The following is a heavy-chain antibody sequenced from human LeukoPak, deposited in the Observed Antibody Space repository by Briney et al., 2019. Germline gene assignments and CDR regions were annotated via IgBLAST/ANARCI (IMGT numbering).Heavy chain of an antibody. CDR3: ARHGVTSMVRGVISWFDP. Sequence: SETLSLTCTVSGGSISSYYWSWIRQPPGKGLEWIGYIYYSGSTNYNPSPKSRVTISVDTSKNQFSLKPSSVTAADTAVYYCARHGVTSMVRGVISWFDPWGQGTLVTVSS. D-gene: IGHD3-10*01. CDR2: IYYSGST. J-gene: IGHJ5*02. V-gene: IGHV4-59*08. CDR1: GGSISSYY.